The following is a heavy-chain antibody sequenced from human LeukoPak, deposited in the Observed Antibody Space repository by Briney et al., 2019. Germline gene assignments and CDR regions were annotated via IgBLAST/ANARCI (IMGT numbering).Heavy chain of an antibody. CDR1: GFTFSSYA. V-gene: IGHV3-23*01. CDR2: ISGGGVST. CDR3: ARMYYDILTGYNPYFDY. J-gene: IGHJ4*02. Sequence: GGSLRLSCAASGFTFSSYAMSWVRQAPGQGLEWVSTISGGGVSTYYADSVKGRFAISRDNSKNTLYLQMNSLRAEDTAVYYCARMYYDILTGYNPYFDYWGQGILVTVSS. D-gene: IGHD3-9*01.